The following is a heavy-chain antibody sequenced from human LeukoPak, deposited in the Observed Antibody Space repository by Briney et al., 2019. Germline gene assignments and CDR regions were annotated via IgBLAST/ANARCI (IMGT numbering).Heavy chain of an antibody. CDR3: ALGVAEDVLDI. CDR1: GGSISSSGYY. V-gene: IGHV4-39*01. CDR2: IYYSGST. Sequence: PSETLSLTCTVSGGSISSSGYYWGWIRQPPGKGLEWIGSIYYSGSTYYNPSLKSRVTIFVDTSKNQFSPKLSSVTAADTAVYYCALGVAEDVLDIWGQGTMVTVSS. J-gene: IGHJ3*02.